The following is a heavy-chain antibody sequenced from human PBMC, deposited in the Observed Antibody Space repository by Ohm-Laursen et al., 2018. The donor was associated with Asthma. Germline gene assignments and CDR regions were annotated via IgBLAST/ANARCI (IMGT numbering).Heavy chain of an antibody. Sequence: SLRLSCAASGFTFRSYTMNWVRQAPGKGLEWVAVISYDGSNKYYADSVKGRFTISRDNSKNTLYLQMNSLRAEDTAVYYCAKDSGYFYYYGMDVWGQGTTVTVSS. J-gene: IGHJ6*02. V-gene: IGHV3-30*18. D-gene: IGHD6-25*01. CDR3: AKDSGYFYYYGMDV. CDR2: ISYDGSNK. CDR1: GFTFRSYT.